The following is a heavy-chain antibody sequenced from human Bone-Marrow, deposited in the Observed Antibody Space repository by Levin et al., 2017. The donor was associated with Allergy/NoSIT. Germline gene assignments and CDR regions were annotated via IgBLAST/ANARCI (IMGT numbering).Heavy chain of an antibody. J-gene: IGHJ4*02. D-gene: IGHD3-9*01. CDR3: ARSKTYYDILTGYYTPAGTFDY. Sequence: ASVKVSCKGSGYSFTSYWIGWVRQMPGKGLEWMGIIYPGDSDTRYSPSFQGQVTISADKSISTAYLQWSSLKASDTAMYYCARSKTYYDILTGYYTPAGTFDYWGQGTLVTVSS. CDR1: GYSFTSYW. V-gene: IGHV5-51*01. CDR2: IYPGDSDT.